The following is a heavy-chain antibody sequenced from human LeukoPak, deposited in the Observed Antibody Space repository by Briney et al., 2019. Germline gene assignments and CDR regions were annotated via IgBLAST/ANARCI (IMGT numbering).Heavy chain of an antibody. Sequence: PGGSLRLSCAASGFTFSSYAMHWVRQAPGKGLEYVSAISSNGGSTYYADSVKGRFTISRDNSKNTLYLQMGSLRAEDMAVYYCARAYYGSGSYYSYDYWGQGTLVTVSS. CDR1: GFTFSSYA. D-gene: IGHD3-10*01. J-gene: IGHJ4*02. CDR2: ISSNGGST. V-gene: IGHV3-64*02. CDR3: ARAYYGSGSYYSYDY.